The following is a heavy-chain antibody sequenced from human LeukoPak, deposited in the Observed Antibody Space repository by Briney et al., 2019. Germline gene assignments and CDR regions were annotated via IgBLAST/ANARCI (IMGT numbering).Heavy chain of an antibody. CDR1: GGSISIGGYY. CDR3: ARVTVTTMVWFDP. J-gene: IGHJ5*02. CDR2: IYYSGST. V-gene: IGHV4-31*03. D-gene: IGHD4-17*01. Sequence: SETLSLTCTVSGGSISIGGYYWSWIRQHPGKGLEWIGYIYYSGSTYYNPSLKSRVTISVDTSKNQFSLKLSSVTAADTAVYYCARVTVTTMVWFDPWGQGTLVTVSS.